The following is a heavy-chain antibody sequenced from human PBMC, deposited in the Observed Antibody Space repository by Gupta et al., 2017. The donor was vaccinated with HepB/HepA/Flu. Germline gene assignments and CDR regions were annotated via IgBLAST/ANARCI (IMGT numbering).Heavy chain of an antibody. V-gene: IGHV3-23*01. D-gene: IGHD3-3*01. CDR3: TKDVSFWRAMDV. CDR2: SGSDIRT. Sequence: EVPLLESGGGLTQPGWSLRLSCAVSGFSISGPAMTWVRQAPGKGLEWVSGSGSDIRTNDADSVKGRFTIYRDNAKNMVYLQMNSLRAEDTAVYYWTKDVSFWRAMDVWGKGTTVSVSS. J-gene: IGHJ6*03. CDR1: GFSISGPA.